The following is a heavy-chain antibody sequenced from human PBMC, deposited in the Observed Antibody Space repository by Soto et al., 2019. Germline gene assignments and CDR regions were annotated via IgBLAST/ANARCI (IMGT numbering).Heavy chain of an antibody. Sequence: SETLSLTCAVYGGSFSGYYWSWIRQPPGKGLEWIGEINHSGSTTYNPSLKRRVTISVDTSKNQFSLKLSSVPAADTAVYYCARGNYCSSTSCQQDYYYYYMDVWGKGTTVTVSS. J-gene: IGHJ6*03. D-gene: IGHD2-2*01. V-gene: IGHV4-34*01. CDR3: ARGNYCSSTSCQQDYYYYYMDV. CDR2: INHSGST. CDR1: GGSFSGYY.